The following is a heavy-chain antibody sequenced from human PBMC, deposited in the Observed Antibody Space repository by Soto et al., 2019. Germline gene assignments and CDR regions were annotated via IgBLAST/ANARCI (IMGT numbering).Heavy chain of an antibody. CDR2: ISSSSSYI. D-gene: IGHD3-9*01. CDR3: ASELLVSFDY. J-gene: IGHJ4*02. Sequence: SGGSLRLSCAASGFTFSSYSMNWVRQAPGKGLEWVSSISSSSSYIYYADSVKGRFTISRDNAKNSLYLQMNSLRAEDTAVYYCASELLVSFDYWGQGTLVTVSS. CDR1: GFTFSSYS. V-gene: IGHV3-21*01.